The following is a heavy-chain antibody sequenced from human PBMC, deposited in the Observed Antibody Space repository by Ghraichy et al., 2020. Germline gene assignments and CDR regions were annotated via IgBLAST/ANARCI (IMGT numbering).Heavy chain of an antibody. Sequence: SETLSLTCAVYGGSFSGYYWSWIRQPPGKGLEWIGEINHSGSTNYNPSLKSRVTISVDTSKNQFSLKLSSVTAADTAVYYCARGRRRFLEWLFGYYYYGMDVWGQGTTVTVSS. CDR1: GGSFSGYY. V-gene: IGHV4-34*01. CDR3: ARGRRRFLEWLFGYYYYGMDV. J-gene: IGHJ6*02. D-gene: IGHD3-3*01. CDR2: INHSGST.